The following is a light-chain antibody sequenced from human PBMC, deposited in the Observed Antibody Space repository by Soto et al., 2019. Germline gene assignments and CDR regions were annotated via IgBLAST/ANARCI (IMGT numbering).Light chain of an antibody. CDR2: KAS. Sequence: HMSHYRSGLFAFVGYRVPILCRSSQHNRIDLGWYQQKPGKAPNVLIYKASNLPTGVPSRFSGNGSGTEFTLTINILKPDDFATDNCQQYNDFTQIFGQGPKVDIK. J-gene: IGKJ1*01. V-gene: IGKV1-5*03. CDR3: QQYNDFTQI. CDR1: QHNRID.